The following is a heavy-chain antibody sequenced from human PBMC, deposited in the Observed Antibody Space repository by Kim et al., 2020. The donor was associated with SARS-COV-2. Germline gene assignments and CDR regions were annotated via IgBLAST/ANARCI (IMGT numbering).Heavy chain of an antibody. CDR3: ARDQYYYDSSGRKGPNWFDP. CDR1: GGSISSYY. J-gene: IGHJ5*02. D-gene: IGHD3-22*01. Sequence: SETLSLTCTVSGGSISSYYWSWIRQPPGKGLEWIGYIYYSGSTNYNPSLKSRVTISVDTSKNQFSLKLSSVTAADTAVYYCARDQYYYDSSGRKGPNWFDPWGQGTLVTVSS. V-gene: IGHV4-59*13. CDR2: IYYSGST.